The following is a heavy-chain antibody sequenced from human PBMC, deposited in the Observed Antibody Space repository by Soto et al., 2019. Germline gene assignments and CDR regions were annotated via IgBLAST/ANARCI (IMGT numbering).Heavy chain of an antibody. CDR3: AREAAAGTMSWFDP. Sequence: SVKVSCKASGGTFSSYAISWVRQAPGQGLEWMGGIIPIFGTANYAQKFQGRVTITADESTSTAYMELSSLRSEDTAVYFCAREAAAGTMSWFDPWGQGTLVTVSS. D-gene: IGHD6-13*01. CDR2: IIPIFGTA. V-gene: IGHV1-69*13. J-gene: IGHJ5*02. CDR1: GGTFSSYA.